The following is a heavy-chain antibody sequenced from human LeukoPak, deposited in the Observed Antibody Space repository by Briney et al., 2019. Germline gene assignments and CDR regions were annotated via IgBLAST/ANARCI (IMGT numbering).Heavy chain of an antibody. CDR2: ISNDGNNK. CDR3: AKEVIAAGGNLEY. Sequence: GGSLRLSCAASGFTFSRAVMHWVRQAPGKGLEWVAVISNDGNNKYYADSVRGRFTISRDNSKNTLYVQMNSLRAEDTAVYYCAKEVIAAGGNLEYWGQGTLVTVSS. J-gene: IGHJ4*02. D-gene: IGHD6-13*01. CDR1: GFTFSRAV. V-gene: IGHV3-30*18.